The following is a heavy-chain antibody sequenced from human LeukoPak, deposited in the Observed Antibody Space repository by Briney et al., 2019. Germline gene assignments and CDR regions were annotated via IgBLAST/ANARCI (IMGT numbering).Heavy chain of an antibody. Sequence: GASVKVSCKASGYTFTGYYMQWVRQDPGQRLEWLGWINPHSGGTNYAQKFQGRVTMTRDTSISTAYMELSRLRSDDTAVYYCARSLVYCTNGVCYSDYWGQGTLVTVSS. CDR3: ARSLVYCTNGVCYSDY. J-gene: IGHJ4*02. CDR1: GYTFTGYY. V-gene: IGHV1-2*02. D-gene: IGHD2-8*01. CDR2: INPHSGGT.